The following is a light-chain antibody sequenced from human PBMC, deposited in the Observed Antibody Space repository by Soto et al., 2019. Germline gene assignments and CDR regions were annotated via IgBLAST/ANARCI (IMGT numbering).Light chain of an antibody. J-gene: IGLJ2*01. CDR1: RVNIGNNY. Sequence: QSVLTQPPSVSAAPGQKVTISCSGSRVNIGNNYVSWYQQFPGTAPKLLTYDNNKRPSGIPDRFSASKSGTSATLDISGLQTGDEADYYCATWDNSLRTVFGGGTKLTVL. CDR3: ATWDNSLRTV. CDR2: DNN. V-gene: IGLV1-51*01.